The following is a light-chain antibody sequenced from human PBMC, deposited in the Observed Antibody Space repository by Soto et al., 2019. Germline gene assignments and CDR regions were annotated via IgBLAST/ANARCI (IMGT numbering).Light chain of an antibody. CDR3: QQRSNWPREIT. V-gene: IGKV1D-8*01. CDR1: QGISSY. CDR2: AAS. J-gene: IGKJ5*01. Sequence: IWMTQSPSLHSASTGDRVTTSSRMSQGISSYLAWYQQKPGKAPELLIYAASTLQSGVPSRFSGSGSGTDFTLTISCLQSEDFAVYYCQQRSNWPREITFGQGTRLEIK.